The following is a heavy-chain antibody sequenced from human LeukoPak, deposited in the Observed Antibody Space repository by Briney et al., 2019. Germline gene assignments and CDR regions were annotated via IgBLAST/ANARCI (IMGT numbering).Heavy chain of an antibody. CDR2: MNPNSGNT. V-gene: IGHV1-8*01. CDR3: AREFGAITGTTNYYYYYYMDV. Sequence: ASVKVSCKASGYTFTSYDINWVRQATGQGLEWMGWMNPNSGNTGYAQKFQGRVTMTRNTSISTAYVELSSLRSEDTAVYYCAREFGAITGTTNYYYYYYMDVWGKGTTVTVSS. J-gene: IGHJ6*03. D-gene: IGHD1-7*01. CDR1: GYTFTSYD.